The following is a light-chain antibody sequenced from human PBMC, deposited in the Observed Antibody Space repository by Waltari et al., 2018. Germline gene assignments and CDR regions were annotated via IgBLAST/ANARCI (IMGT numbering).Light chain of an antibody. V-gene: IGKV3-11*01. Sequence: EVVLTQSPSTLSLSPGESVSLSCRASQSVGNSLAWYQQKAGQAPRLLIYDVSNRASGIPARFSGSGSGTDFTLTISSLEPDDFAIYYCQQRNDWPPEYTFGQGTKLGIK. CDR1: QSVGNS. CDR3: QQRNDWPPEYT. CDR2: DVS. J-gene: IGKJ2*01.